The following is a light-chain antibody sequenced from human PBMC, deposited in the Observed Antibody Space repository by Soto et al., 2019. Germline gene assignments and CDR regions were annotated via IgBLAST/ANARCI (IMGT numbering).Light chain of an antibody. J-gene: IGLJ3*02. CDR3: SSYTTSSTWV. CDR2: EVG. V-gene: IGLV2-14*01. Sequence: QSALTQPASVSGSPGQSITISCTGTSSDIGAYNYVSWYQQHPGKAPTLMIYEVGNRPSGASNRFSGSKSGNTASLTISGLQADDEADYYCSSYTTSSTWVFGGGTKLTVL. CDR1: SSDIGAYNY.